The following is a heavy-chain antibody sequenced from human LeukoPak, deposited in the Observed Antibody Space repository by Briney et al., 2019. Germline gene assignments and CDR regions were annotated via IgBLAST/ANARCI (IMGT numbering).Heavy chain of an antibody. V-gene: IGHV4-30-2*01. CDR1: GGSINSGGYY. CDR3: ARHNGSFGVVISFQH. Sequence: PSETLSLTCTVSGGSINSGGYYWTWIRQPPGEGLEWIAYFSHSGSTFYNPSLKSRVTISLDTSKNQFSLKLSSVTAADTAVYYCARHNGSFGVVISFQHWGQGTLVTVSS. CDR2: FSHSGST. J-gene: IGHJ1*01. D-gene: IGHD3-3*01.